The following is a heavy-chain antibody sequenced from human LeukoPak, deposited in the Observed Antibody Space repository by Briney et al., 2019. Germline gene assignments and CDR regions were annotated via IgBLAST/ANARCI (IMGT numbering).Heavy chain of an antibody. CDR2: INHSGST. V-gene: IGHV4-39*01. CDR3: ARHEAAFDI. Sequence: PSETLSLACTVSGGSISSSTFYWGWIRQPPGKGLEWIGEINHSGSTNYNPSLKSRVTISVDTSKNQFSLKLSSVTAADTAVYYCARHEAAFDIWGQGTMVTVSS. CDR1: GGSISSSTFY. J-gene: IGHJ3*02.